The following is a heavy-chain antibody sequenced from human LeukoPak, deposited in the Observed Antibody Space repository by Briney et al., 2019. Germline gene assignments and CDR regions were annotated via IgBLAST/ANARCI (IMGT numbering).Heavy chain of an antibody. V-gene: IGHV4-59*01. J-gene: IGHJ3*02. CDR3: ARGVRAFGELDGHDAFDI. CDR2: IYYSGST. Sequence: SETLSLTCTVSGGSISSYYWSWIRQPPGKGREWIGYIYYSGSTNYNPSLKSRGTISVDTSKNQFSLKLSSVTAADTAVYYCARGVRAFGELDGHDAFDIWGQGTMVTVSS. D-gene: IGHD3-10*01. CDR1: GGSISSYY.